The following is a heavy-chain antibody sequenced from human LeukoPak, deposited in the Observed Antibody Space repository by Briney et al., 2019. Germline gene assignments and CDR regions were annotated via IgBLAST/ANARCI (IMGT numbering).Heavy chain of an antibody. CDR3: ARSGIYYDFWSGYFTWFDP. D-gene: IGHD3-3*01. CDR2: IYYSGST. J-gene: IGHJ5*02. CDR1: GGSISSHY. V-gene: IGHV4-59*11. Sequence: SETLSLTCSVSGGSISSHYWSWIRQPPGKGLEWIGYIYYSGSTNYNPSLKSRVTISVDTSKNQFSLKLSSVTAADTAVYYCARSGIYYDFWSGYFTWFDPWGQGTLVTVSS.